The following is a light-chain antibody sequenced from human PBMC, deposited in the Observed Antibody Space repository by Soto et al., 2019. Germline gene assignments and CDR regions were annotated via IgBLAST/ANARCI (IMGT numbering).Light chain of an antibody. Sequence: QSVLTQPPSASGSPGQSVTISCTGTRSDVAGYNFVSWYQQHPGKAPKLIIYEVTKRPSGVPDRFSGSKSGNTASLTVSGLQAEDEAQYYCSSKRDSSTLCVFGTGTKVTVL. CDR3: SSKRDSSTLCV. J-gene: IGLJ1*01. V-gene: IGLV2-8*01. CDR1: RSDVAGYNF. CDR2: EVT.